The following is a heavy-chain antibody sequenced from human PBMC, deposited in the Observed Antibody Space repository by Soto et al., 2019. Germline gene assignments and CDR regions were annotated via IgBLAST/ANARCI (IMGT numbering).Heavy chain of an antibody. CDR1: GYTFNTYF. Sequence: HVQLVPSGGELKKPGASVKVSCNTSGYTFNTYFITWVRQAPGQGLEWMGWISPHNGNTNYAEKFQGRVTMNADTTTKTAYMKLRNLRIDDPAVYYCARDTGNSFDYWGHGTPVNVSS. J-gene: IGHJ4*01. CDR2: ISPHNGNT. V-gene: IGHV1-18*01. CDR3: ARDTGNSFDY.